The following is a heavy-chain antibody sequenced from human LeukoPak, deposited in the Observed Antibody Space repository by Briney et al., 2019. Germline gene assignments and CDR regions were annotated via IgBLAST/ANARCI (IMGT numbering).Heavy chain of an antibody. CDR3: ARPTPYSSSFLGDAFDI. CDR1: GFTFSSYG. Sequence: GSLRLSCAASGFTFSSYGMHWVRQAPGKGLEWVAVISYDGSNKYYADSVKGRFTISRDNSKNTLYLQMNSLRAEDTAVYYCARPTPYSSSFLGDAFDIWGQGTMVTVSS. D-gene: IGHD6-6*01. CDR2: ISYDGSNK. J-gene: IGHJ3*02. V-gene: IGHV3-30*03.